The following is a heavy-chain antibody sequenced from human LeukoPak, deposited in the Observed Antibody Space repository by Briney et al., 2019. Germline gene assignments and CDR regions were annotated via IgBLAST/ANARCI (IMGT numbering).Heavy chain of an antibody. CDR3: ARDDNRRYCSGSVNCKPLDY. Sequence: RPGGSLRLSCTASGFIFNDYGMSWVRQTPGKVLEWVSGINWNGGSTGYADSVKGRFTIPRDTAKNSVYLQMDSLRAEDTALYYCARDDNRRYCSGSVNCKPLDYWGQGILVTVSS. CDR1: GFIFNDYG. J-gene: IGHJ4*02. CDR2: INWNGGST. D-gene: IGHD2-15*01. V-gene: IGHV3-20*04.